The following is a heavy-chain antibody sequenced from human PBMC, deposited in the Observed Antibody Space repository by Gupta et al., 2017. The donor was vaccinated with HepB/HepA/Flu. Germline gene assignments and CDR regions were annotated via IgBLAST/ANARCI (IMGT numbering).Heavy chain of an antibody. J-gene: IGHJ2*01. CDR3: AREPEYLNGWYFDL. CDR1: GFTLSNYA. D-gene: IGHD2-2*01. V-gene: IGHV3-23*01. CDR2: ISSGGGST. Sequence: ELRLLESGGGLGQPGGSLRLSCVASGFTLSNYAMSWVRQAPGKGLEWVSSISSGGGSTYSTDSVKCRLTVSRDNSKNTLYLQMNSLSAVDTAVYYCAREPEYLNGWYFDLWGRGTLVSVSS.